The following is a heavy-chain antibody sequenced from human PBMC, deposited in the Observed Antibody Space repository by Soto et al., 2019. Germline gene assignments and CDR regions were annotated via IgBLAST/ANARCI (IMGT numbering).Heavy chain of an antibody. CDR1: GGTFSSYA. V-gene: IGHV1-69*13. D-gene: IGHD6-19*01. CDR2: IIPIFGTA. CDR3: STGYSSGWYGGVGMDI. Sequence: SVKVSCKASGGTFSSYAISWVRQAPGQGLEWMGGIIPIFGTANYAQKFQGRVTITADESTSTAYMELSSLRSEDTAVYYCSTGYSSGWYGGVGMDIWGQGTTVTVSS. J-gene: IGHJ6*02.